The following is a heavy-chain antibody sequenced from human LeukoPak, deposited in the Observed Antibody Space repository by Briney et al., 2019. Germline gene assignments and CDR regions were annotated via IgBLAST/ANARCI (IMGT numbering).Heavy chain of an antibody. CDR3: EXXGXXGXXXXXDP. CDR1: GXTFTGYH. V-gene: IGHV1-2*02. J-gene: IGHJ5*02. CDR2: INPNSGGT. Sequence: KXXGXTFTGYHMHWVRQAPGQGLEWMGWINPNSGGTNYAQKFQGRVTMTRDTAISTAYMELSRLRSDEPAVDYCEXXGXXGXXXXXDPWGXXTLVTVSS.